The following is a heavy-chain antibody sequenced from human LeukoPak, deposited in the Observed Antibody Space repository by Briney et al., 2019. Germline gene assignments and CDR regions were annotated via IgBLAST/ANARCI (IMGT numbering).Heavy chain of an antibody. V-gene: IGHV3-9*01. CDR1: GFTFDDYA. D-gene: IGHD2-2*01. CDR3: AKEGIVVVPAAMGGGWFDP. CDR2: ISWNSGSI. J-gene: IGHJ5*02. Sequence: PGRSLRLSCAASGFTFDDYAMHWVRQAPGKGLEWVSGISWNSGSIGYADSVKGRFTISRDNAKNSLYLQMNSLRAEDTALYYCAKEGIVVVPAAMGGGWFDPWGQGTLVTVSS.